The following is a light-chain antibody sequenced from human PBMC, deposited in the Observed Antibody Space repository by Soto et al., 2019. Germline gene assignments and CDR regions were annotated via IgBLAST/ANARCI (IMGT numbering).Light chain of an antibody. CDR2: EVS. Sequence: QSALTQPASVSGSPGQSITISCTGTSSDVGGYVYVSWYQQHPGKVPKLLIYEVSNRPSGVSNRFSGSKSANTASLTISGLQAEDEADYYCSSYTSSSTFYVFGTGTKLTVL. CDR3: SSYTSSSTFYV. J-gene: IGLJ1*01. CDR1: SSDVGGYVY. V-gene: IGLV2-14*01.